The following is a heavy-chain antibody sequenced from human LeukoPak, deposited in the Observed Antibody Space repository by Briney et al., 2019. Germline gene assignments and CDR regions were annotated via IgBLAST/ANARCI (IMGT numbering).Heavy chain of an antibody. CDR1: GGSISSYY. CDR2: IYYSGST. V-gene: IGHV4-59*01. J-gene: IGHJ4*02. D-gene: IGHD6-13*01. Sequence: SETLSLTCTVSGGSISSYYWSWIRQPPGKGLEWIGYIYYSGSTNYNPSLKSRVTISVDTSKNQSSLKLSSVTAADTAVYYCARGYSSSWNYFDYWGQGTLVTVSS. CDR3: ARGYSSSWNYFDY.